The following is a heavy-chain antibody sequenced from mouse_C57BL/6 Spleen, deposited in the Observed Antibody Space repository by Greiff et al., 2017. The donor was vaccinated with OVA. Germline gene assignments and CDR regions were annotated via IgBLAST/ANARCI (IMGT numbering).Heavy chain of an antibody. CDR1: GYTFTNYW. Sequence: QVHVKQSGAELVRPGTSVQMSCKASGYTFTNYWIGWAKQRPGHGLEWIGDIYPGGGYTNYNEKFKGKATLTADKSSSTAYMQFSSLTSEDSAIYYCARRDYYGSSYDAMDYWGQGTSVTVSS. J-gene: IGHJ4*01. V-gene: IGHV1-63*01. D-gene: IGHD1-1*01. CDR3: ARRDYYGSSYDAMDY. CDR2: IYPGGGYT.